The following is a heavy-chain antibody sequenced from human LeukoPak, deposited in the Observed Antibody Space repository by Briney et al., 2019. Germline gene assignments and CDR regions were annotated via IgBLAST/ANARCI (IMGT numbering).Heavy chain of an antibody. J-gene: IGHJ3*02. CDR1: GSSISSYY. Sequence: SETLSLTCTVSGSSISSYYWSWIRQPPGKGLEWIGYIYYSGSTYYNSSLKSRVTISVDTSKNQFSLKLSSVTAADTAVYYCVRLYYYDSSGYGNAFDMWGQGTMVTVSS. CDR2: IYYSGST. D-gene: IGHD3-22*01. V-gene: IGHV4-59*08. CDR3: VRLYYYDSSGYGNAFDM.